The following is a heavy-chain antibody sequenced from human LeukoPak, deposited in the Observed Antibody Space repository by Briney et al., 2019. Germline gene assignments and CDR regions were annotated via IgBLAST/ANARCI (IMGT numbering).Heavy chain of an antibody. CDR2: ISYDGSNK. CDR1: GFTFSSYA. D-gene: IGHD3-3*01. J-gene: IGHJ4*02. CDR3: TTDDFWSGYYDDY. V-gene: IGHV3-30-3*01. Sequence: GRSLRLSCAASGFTFSSYAMHWVRQAPGKGLEWVAVISYDGSNKYYADSVKGRFTISRDNSKNTLYLQMNSLRAEDTAVYYCTTDDFWSGYYDDYWGQGTLVTVSS.